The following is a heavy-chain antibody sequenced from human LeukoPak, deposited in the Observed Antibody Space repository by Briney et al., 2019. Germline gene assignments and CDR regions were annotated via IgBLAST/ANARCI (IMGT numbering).Heavy chain of an antibody. D-gene: IGHD4-17*01. CDR2: NYYSGST. J-gene: IGHJ5*02. V-gene: IGHV4-59*01. CDR3: AREDYGGNSNWFDP. CDR1: GFTFSSYA. Sequence: GSLRLSCAASGFTFSSYAMSWVRQAPGKGLEWIGYNYYSGSTNYNPSLKSRVTISVDTSKNQFSLKLSSVTAADTAVYYCAREDYGGNSNWFDPWGQGTLVTVSS.